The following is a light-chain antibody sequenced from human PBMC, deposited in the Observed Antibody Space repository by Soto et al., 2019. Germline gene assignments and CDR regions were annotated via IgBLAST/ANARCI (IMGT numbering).Light chain of an antibody. CDR3: QTWGTGIQV. CDR1: SGHSSYA. Sequence: QPVVTQSPSASASLGASVKLTCTLSSGHSSYAIAWHQQQPEKGPRYLMKLNSDGSHSKGDGIPDRFSGSSSGAERYLTISSLQSEDEADYYCQTWGTGIQVFGGGTQLTVL. V-gene: IGLV4-69*01. J-gene: IGLJ3*02. CDR2: LNSDGSH.